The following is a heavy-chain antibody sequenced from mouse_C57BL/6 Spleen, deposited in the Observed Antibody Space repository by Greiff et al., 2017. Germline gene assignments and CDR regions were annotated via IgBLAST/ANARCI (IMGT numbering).Heavy chain of an antibody. CDR2: INPNNGGT. Sequence: EVKLVESGPELVKPGASVKIPCKASGYTFTDYNMDWVKQSHGKSLEWIGDINPNNGGTIYNQKFKGKATLTVDKSSSTAYMELRSLTSEDTAVYYCARERGMVTTGYFDDWGQGTTLTVSS. CDR3: ARERGMVTTGYFDD. V-gene: IGHV1-18*01. CDR1: GYTFTDYN. D-gene: IGHD2-2*01. J-gene: IGHJ2*01.